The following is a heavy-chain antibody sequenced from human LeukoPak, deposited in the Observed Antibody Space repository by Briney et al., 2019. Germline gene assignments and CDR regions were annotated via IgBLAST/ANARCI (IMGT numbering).Heavy chain of an antibody. J-gene: IGHJ6*03. Sequence: VASVKVSCKASGYTFTGYYMHWVRQAPGQGLEWMGWINPNSGGTNYAQKFQGRVTMTRDTSISTAYMELSRLRSDDTAVYYCAKVGRVAAKTDYYYYYYMDVWGKGTTVTVSS. V-gene: IGHV1-2*02. CDR1: GYTFTGYY. CDR2: INPNSGGT. CDR3: AKVGRVAAKTDYYYYYYMDV. D-gene: IGHD2-15*01.